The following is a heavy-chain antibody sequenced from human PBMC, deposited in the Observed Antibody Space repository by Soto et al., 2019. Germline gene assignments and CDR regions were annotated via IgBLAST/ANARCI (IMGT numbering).Heavy chain of an antibody. CDR1: GFTVSSNY. Sequence: EVQLVESGGGLVQPGGSLRLSCAASGFTVSSNYMSWVRQAPGKGLEWVSVIYSGGSTYYADSVKGRFTISRDNSKNTLYLQMNSLRAEDTAVYYCARHHDYGDPRVDYWGQGTLVTVSS. V-gene: IGHV3-66*04. J-gene: IGHJ4*02. CDR3: ARHHDYGDPRVDY. CDR2: IYSGGST. D-gene: IGHD4-17*01.